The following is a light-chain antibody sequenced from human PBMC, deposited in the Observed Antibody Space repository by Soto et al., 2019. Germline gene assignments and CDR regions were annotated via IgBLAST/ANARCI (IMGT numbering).Light chain of an antibody. CDR2: AAS. CDR3: QQYYSYLFT. Sequence: AIRMTQSPSSLSASTGDRVTITCRASQGISSYLAGYQQKPGKAPKLLIYAASTLQSGVPSRFSGSGSGTDFTLTISCLQSEDFATYYCQQYYSYLFTFGPGTKVDIK. CDR1: QGISSY. J-gene: IGKJ3*01. V-gene: IGKV1-8*01.